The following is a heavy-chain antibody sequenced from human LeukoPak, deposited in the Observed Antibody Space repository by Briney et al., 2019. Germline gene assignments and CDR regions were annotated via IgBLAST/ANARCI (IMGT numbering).Heavy chain of an antibody. CDR1: GGSVDSNNYY. V-gene: IGHV4-61*01. CDR3: AGDQGGSAHRHDFDI. J-gene: IGHJ3*02. D-gene: IGHD1-26*01. Sequence: SETLSLTCTVSGGSVDSNNYYWSWIRQPPGEGLECIGYMYHTGSSNYSPSLKSRLTISVDTSKNQFSLKLTPKTAADTADYYCAGDQGGSAHRHDFDIWGQGTLVTVSS. CDR2: MYHTGSS.